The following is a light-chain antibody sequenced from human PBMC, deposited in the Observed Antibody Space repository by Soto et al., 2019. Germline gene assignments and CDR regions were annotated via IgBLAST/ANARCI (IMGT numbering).Light chain of an antibody. CDR2: NVS. V-gene: IGLV2-14*03. CDR1: SSDVGGYNY. J-gene: IGLJ2*01. CDR3: SSYTGSSIVV. Sequence: QSALTQPASVSGSPGQSITISCTGTSSDVGGYNYVSWYQQHPGNAPKLIISNVSIRPSGVSNRFSGSKSGNTASLTISGLQAEDEADYYCSSYTGSSIVVFGGGTKLTVL.